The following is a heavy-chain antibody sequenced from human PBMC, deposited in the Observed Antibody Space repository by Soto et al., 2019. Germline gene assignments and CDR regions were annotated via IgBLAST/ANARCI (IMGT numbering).Heavy chain of an antibody. CDR3: AKVPGGATRFYYYGMDV. V-gene: IGHV3-23*01. J-gene: IGHJ6*02. D-gene: IGHD1-26*01. Sequence: GGSLRLSCAASGFTFSSYAMSWVRQAPGKGLEWVSAISGSGGSTYYADSVKGRFTISRDNSKNTLYLQMNSLRAEDTAVYYCAKVPGGATRFYYYGMDVWGQGTTVTVSS. CDR2: ISGSGGST. CDR1: GFTFSSYA.